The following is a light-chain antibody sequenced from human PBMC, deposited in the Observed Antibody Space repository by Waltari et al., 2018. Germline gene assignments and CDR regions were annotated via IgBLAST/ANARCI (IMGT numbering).Light chain of an antibody. Sequence: IVLTQSPATLSLSPGERGTLSCRASQSVSRSLPWYQQKPGQAPRLLIYDASRRAPGIPDRFSGSGSGTDFSLTISRLEPEDFAVYYCQNYVRLPATFGQGTKVEIK. CDR1: QSVSRS. CDR2: DAS. J-gene: IGKJ1*01. CDR3: QNYVRLPAT. V-gene: IGKV3-20*01.